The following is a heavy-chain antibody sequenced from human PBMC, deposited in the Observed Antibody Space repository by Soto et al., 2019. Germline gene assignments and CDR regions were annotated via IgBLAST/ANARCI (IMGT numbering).Heavy chain of an antibody. CDR3: AREGRDGYNYAFDI. V-gene: IGHV3-48*03. CDR1: GFTFSSYE. J-gene: IGHJ3*02. Sequence: PGGSLRLSCAASGFTFSSYEMNWVRQAPGEGLEWVSYISSSGSTIYYADSVKGRFTISRDNAKNSLYLQMNSLRAEDTAVYYCAREGRDGYNYAFDIWGQGTMVTVSS. CDR2: ISSSGSTI. D-gene: IGHD5-12*01.